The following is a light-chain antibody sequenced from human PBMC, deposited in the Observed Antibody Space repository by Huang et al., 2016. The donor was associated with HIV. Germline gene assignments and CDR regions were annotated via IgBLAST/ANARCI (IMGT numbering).Light chain of an antibody. CDR1: RSVGNN. V-gene: IGKV3-15*01. CDR3: QQYNDWPPWYT. J-gene: IGKJ2*01. CDR2: GAS. Sequence: IVMTQSPATLSVSPGERVTLSCRASRSVGNNLAWYQQKVGQPPRLIIYGASTRATGIAARFSVSGSGTDFALTISSLQSEDFAVYYCQQYNDWPPWYTFGQGTKLEIK.